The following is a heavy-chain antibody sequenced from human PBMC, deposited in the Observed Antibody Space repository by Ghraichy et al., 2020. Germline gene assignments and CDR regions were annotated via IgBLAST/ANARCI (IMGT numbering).Heavy chain of an antibody. J-gene: IGHJ6*02. Sequence: SETLSLTCAVYGGSFSGYYWSWILQPPGKGLEWIGEINHSGSTNYNPSLKSRVTISVDTSKNQFSLKLSSVTAADTAVYYCARGRGMHGSSWYYYYYGMDVWGQGTTVTVSS. D-gene: IGHD6-13*01. V-gene: IGHV4-34*01. CDR2: INHSGST. CDR3: ARGRGMHGSSWYYYYYGMDV. CDR1: GGSFSGYY.